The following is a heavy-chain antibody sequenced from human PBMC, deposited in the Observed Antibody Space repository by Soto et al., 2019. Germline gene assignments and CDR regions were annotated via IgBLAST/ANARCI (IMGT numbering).Heavy chain of an antibody. CDR1: GFTFSTYS. J-gene: IGHJ5*02. Sequence: GGSLRLSCAASGFTFSTYSMNWVRQAPGKGLEWVSFISSSSKYIYYADSVKGRFTISRDNAKNSLYLQMNSLRAEDTAVYYCARDSGYCSGGSCYLYLFDPWGQGTLVTVSS. CDR3: ARDSGYCSGGSCYLYLFDP. V-gene: IGHV3-21*01. D-gene: IGHD2-15*01. CDR2: ISSSSKYI.